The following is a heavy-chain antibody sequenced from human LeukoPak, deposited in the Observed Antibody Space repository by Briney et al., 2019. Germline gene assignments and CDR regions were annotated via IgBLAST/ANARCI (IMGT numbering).Heavy chain of an antibody. Sequence: GFLRLSCAASGFTFSSYAMHWVRQAPGKGLEYVSAISSNGGSTYYANSVKGRFTISRDNSKNTLYLQMGSLRAEDMAVYYCARDGGVPTHFDYWGQGTLVTVSS. V-gene: IGHV3-64*01. CDR2: ISSNGGST. CDR1: GFTFSSYA. J-gene: IGHJ4*02. D-gene: IGHD3-16*01. CDR3: ARDGGVPTHFDY.